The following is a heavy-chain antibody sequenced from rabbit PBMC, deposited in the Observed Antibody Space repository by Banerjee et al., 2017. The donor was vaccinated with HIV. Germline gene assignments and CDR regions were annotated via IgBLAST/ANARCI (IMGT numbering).Heavy chain of an antibody. J-gene: IGHJ4*01. CDR1: GLDFGSSYW. CDR2: IYTGSGAT. CDR3: ARDLAGVIGWNFNL. V-gene: IGHV1S45*01. Sequence: CTASGLDFGSSYWICWVRQAPGKGLEWIGCIYTGSGATYYASWVNGRFTISKASWTTVTLQMTSLTAADTATYFCARDLAGVIGWNFNLWGPGTLVTVS. D-gene: IGHD4-1*01.